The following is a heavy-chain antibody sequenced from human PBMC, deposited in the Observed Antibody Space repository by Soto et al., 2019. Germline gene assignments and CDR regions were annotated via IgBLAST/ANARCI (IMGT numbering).Heavy chain of an antibody. CDR1: GYTFTSYY. V-gene: IGHV1-46*01. CDR3: ARDTYYYDSSGYYQEKTAIDY. CDR2: INPSGGST. J-gene: IGHJ4*02. D-gene: IGHD3-22*01. Sequence: ASVEVSCEASGYTFTSYYMHWVRQAPGQGLEWMGIINPSGGSTSYAQKFQGRVTMTRDTSTSTVYMELSSLRSEDTAVYYCARDTYYYDSSGYYQEKTAIDYWGQGTLVTVSS.